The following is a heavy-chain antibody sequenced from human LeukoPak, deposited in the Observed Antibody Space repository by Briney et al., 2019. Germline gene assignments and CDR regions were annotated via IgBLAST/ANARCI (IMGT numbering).Heavy chain of an antibody. J-gene: IGHJ4*02. V-gene: IGHV1-69*01. CDR1: GGTFSSYA. D-gene: IGHD4-17*01. CDR3: ARPYGGGSVDY. CDR2: IIPIFGTA. Sequence: SVKVSCKASGGTFSSYAISWVRQAPGQGLEWMGGIIPIFGTANYAQKFQGRVTITADESTSTAYLQWSSLKASDTAMYYCARPYGGGSVDYWGQGTLVTVSS.